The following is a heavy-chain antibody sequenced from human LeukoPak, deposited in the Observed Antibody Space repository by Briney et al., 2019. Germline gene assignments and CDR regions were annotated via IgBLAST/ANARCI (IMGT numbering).Heavy chain of an antibody. CDR1: GDSISGFY. CDR3: AQAPYYYYMDV. V-gene: IGHV4-59*08. Sequence: SETLSLTCTVSGDSISGFYWSWIRQPPGKGLEWIGYIYYDGSTNYNPSLKSRVTISVDTSENQFSLKLSSVTAADTAVYYCAQAPYYYYMDVWGKGTTVTVSS. CDR2: IYYDGST. J-gene: IGHJ6*03.